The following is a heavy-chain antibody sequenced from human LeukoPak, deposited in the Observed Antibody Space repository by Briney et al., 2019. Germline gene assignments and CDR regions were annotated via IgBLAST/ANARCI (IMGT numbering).Heavy chain of an antibody. D-gene: IGHD3-22*01. J-gene: IGHJ5*02. V-gene: IGHV4-30-2*01. CDR1: GGSINSDGYS. CDR3: ARDQCYYDSSGYRGCWFDP. CDR2: IYRSGST. Sequence: SETLSLTCADSGGSINSDGYSWSWIRQPPGKGLGWIGYIYRSGSTYYNPSLKSRVTISVDRSKNQFSLKLSSVTAADTAVYYCARDQCYYDSSGYRGCWFDPWGQGTLVTVSS.